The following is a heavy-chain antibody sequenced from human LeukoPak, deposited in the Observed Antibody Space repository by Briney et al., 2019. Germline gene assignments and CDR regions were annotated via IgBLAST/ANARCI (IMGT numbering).Heavy chain of an antibody. J-gene: IGHJ5*02. CDR2: IDDSGGSA. V-gene: IGHV3-23*01. CDR3: AKGSGSGWYGWFDP. Sequence: GGSLRLSCAASGLTFSSYAMTWVRQASGEGLEWVSSIDDSGGSAYYADSVKGRFTISRDNSKNTFFLQMNTLRAADTAVYYCAKGSGSGWYGWFDPWGQGTLVTVSS. D-gene: IGHD6-19*01. CDR1: GLTFSSYA.